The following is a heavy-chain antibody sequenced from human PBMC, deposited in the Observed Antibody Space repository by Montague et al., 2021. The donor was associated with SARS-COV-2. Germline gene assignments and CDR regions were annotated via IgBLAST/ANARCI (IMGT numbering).Heavy chain of an antibody. V-gene: IGHV4-34*01. CDR2: ISHGGGT. CDR1: GGSFSSY. Sequence: SETLSLTCDVYGGSFSSYWSWIRQPPGRGLEWVGQISHGGGTNXXPSLXSGVTISVDTSKNQVSLKLSSVTAADTAVYYCAGTEGSGWYREVDYWGQGTLVTVSS. CDR3: AGTEGSGWYREVDY. J-gene: IGHJ4*02. D-gene: IGHD6-19*01.